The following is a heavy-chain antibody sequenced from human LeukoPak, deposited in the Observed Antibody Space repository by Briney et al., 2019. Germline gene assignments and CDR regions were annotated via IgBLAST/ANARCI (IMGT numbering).Heavy chain of an antibody. CDR3: AKVPWVGTIT. CDR2: ISGSDGHT. Sequence: GGSLRLSCAASGFTLSDYAMNWVRQATGEGLEWLSAISGSDGHTFYADSVKGRFTLSRDNSKNTLYLQMNNLRADDTAIYYCAKVPWVGTITWGQGTLVIVSS. CDR1: GFTLSDYA. V-gene: IGHV3-23*01. J-gene: IGHJ4*02. D-gene: IGHD1-26*01.